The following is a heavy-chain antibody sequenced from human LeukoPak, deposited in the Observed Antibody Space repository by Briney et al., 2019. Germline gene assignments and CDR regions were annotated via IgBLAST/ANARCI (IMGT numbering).Heavy chain of an antibody. CDR1: GGSISCYY. Sequence: SETLSLACTVSGGSISCYYWSWIRQPPGKGLEWIGYIYYSGSTNYNPSLKSRVTISVDTSKNQFSLKLSSVTAADTAVYYCARMHRYYAILTGYYRNWFDPWGQGTLVTVSS. J-gene: IGHJ5*02. CDR2: IYYSGST. CDR3: ARMHRYYAILTGYYRNWFDP. V-gene: IGHV4-59*01. D-gene: IGHD3-9*01.